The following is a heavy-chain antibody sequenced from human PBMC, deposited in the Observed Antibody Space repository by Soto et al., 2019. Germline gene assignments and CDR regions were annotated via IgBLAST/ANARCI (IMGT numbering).Heavy chain of an antibody. V-gene: IGHV4-30-2*01. CDR2: IYHSGST. CDR3: ARALWEVGGDFDI. D-gene: IGHD1-26*01. CDR1: GGSISSGGYS. J-gene: IGHJ3*02. Sequence: SETLSLTCAVSGGSISSGGYSWSWIRQPPGKGLEWIGYIYHSGSTYYNPSLRSRVTISVDRSKDQFSLNLSSVTAADTAVYYCARALWEVGGDFDIWGQGTMVT.